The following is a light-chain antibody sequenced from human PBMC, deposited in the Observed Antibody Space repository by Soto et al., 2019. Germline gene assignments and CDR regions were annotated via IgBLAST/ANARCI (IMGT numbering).Light chain of an antibody. V-gene: IGLV2-8*01. CDR2: EVS. CDR3: SSFAGSNNYV. CDR1: SSDVGDYNY. J-gene: IGLJ6*01. Sequence: QSVLTQPPSASGSPGQSVTISCTGISSDVGDYNYVSWHQHHPGKAPKVMIYEVSNRPSGVPDRFSGSKSGNTASLTDSWLQAEDEADYYCSSFAGSNNYVFGTGTQLTV.